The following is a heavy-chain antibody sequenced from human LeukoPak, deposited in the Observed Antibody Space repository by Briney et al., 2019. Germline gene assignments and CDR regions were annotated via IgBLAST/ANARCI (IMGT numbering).Heavy chain of an antibody. CDR2: IIPIFGTA. V-gene: IGHV1-69*06. J-gene: IGHJ4*02. CDR3: ARDRGYSYGPGDY. CDR1: GGTFSSYA. D-gene: IGHD5-18*01. Sequence: GASVKVSCKASGGTFSSYAICWVRQAPGQGLEWMGGIIPIFGTANYAQKFQGRVTITADKSTSTAYMELSSLRSEDTAVYYCARDRGYSYGPGDYWGQGTLSPSPQ.